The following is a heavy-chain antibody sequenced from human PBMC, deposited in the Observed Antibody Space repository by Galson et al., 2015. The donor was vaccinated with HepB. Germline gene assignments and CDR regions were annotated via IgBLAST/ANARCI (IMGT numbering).Heavy chain of an antibody. CDR3: ARDRVPETYDFWSGYSSDAFDI. Sequence: SLRLSCAASEFTVSSNYMSWVRQAPGKGLEWVSVIYSGGSTYYADSVKGRFTISRDNAKNSLYLQMNSLRAEDTAVYYCARDRVPETYDFWSGYSSDAFDIWGQGTMVTVSS. D-gene: IGHD3-3*01. J-gene: IGHJ3*02. V-gene: IGHV3-53*01. CDR2: IYSGGST. CDR1: EFTVSSNY.